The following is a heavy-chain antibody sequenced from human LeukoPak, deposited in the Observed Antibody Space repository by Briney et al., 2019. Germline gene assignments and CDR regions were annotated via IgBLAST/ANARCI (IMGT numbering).Heavy chain of an antibody. V-gene: IGHV3-23*01. CDR1: GFTFNSYS. CDR2: ISSSGGSI. J-gene: IGHJ4*02. CDR3: ATYRLSYDFSHY. D-gene: IGHD3-16*01. Sequence: GGSLRLSCAASGFTFNSYSMNWVRQAPGKGLEWVSVISSSGGSIYYADSVKGRFTISRDNSKNTLYLQMNNLRAEDTAVYYCATYRLSYDFSHYWGQGTLVTVSS.